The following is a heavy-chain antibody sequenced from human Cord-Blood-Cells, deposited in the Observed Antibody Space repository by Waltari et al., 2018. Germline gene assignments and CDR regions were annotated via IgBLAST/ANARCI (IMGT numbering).Heavy chain of an antibody. J-gene: IGHJ6*03. Sequence: QVELVQSGAEVKKTGSSVTVSCKASGGTFSRYDISWVQQGRGQGLEWMGGIIPIFGTANYAQKFQGRVTITADESTSTAYMELSSLRSEDTAVYYCARALPHGYDYYYYYMDVWCKGTTVTVSS. D-gene: IGHD5-12*01. CDR2: IIPIFGTA. CDR1: GGTFSRYD. CDR3: ARALPHGYDYYYYYMDV. V-gene: IGHV1-69*01.